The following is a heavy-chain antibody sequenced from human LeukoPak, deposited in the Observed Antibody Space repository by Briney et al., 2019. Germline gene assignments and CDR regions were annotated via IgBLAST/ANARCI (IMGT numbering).Heavy chain of an antibody. J-gene: IGHJ4*02. CDR3: ARQPYYYSSGSRNYYFDY. V-gene: IGHV3-48*03. Sequence: PGGSLRLSCAASGFTFSSYEMNWVRQAPGKGLEWVSYISSSGSAIYYADSVKGRFTISTDNANNSLYLQMNSLRAEDTALYYCARQPYYYSSGSRNYYFDYWGQGTLVTVSS. D-gene: IGHD3-10*01. CDR1: GFTFSSYE. CDR2: ISSSGSAI.